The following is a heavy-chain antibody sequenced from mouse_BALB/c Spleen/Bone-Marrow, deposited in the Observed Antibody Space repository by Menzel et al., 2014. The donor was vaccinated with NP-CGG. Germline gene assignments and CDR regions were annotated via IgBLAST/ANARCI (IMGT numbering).Heavy chain of an antibody. J-gene: IGHJ1*01. Sequence: EVKLVESGGGLVQPGGSRKLSCAASGFTFSSFGMHWVRQAPERGLEWVAYISSGSTSIFYSDTVRGRFTISRDNPKNTLFLQMTSLTSEDTAIYYCARGGNWDDFDVWGAGTTVTVSS. D-gene: IGHD4-1*01. CDR3: ARGGNWDDFDV. CDR1: GFTFSSFG. V-gene: IGHV5-17*02. CDR2: ISSGSTSI.